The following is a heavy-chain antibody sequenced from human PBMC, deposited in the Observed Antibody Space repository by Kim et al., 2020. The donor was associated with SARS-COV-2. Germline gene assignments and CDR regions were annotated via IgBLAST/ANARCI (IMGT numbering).Heavy chain of an antibody. CDR2: INPSRGNT. Sequence: ASVKVSCKTSGYIFTSFHIHWVRQAPGQGLEWVGMINPSRGNTDYAQTLQDRINVTRDRSTGTVYMELTSLRSEDTAIYFCARKGPQQLVLFGYFDYWGQ. J-gene: IGHJ4*02. D-gene: IGHD6-13*01. CDR1: GYIFTSFH. CDR3: ARKGPQQLVLFGYFDY. V-gene: IGHV1-46*04.